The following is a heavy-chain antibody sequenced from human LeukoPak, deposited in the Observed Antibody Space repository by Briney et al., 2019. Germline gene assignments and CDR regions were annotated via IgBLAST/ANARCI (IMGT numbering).Heavy chain of an antibody. V-gene: IGHV1-69*13. Sequence: SVKVSCKASGGTFSSYAISWVRQAPGQGLEWMGGIIPIFGTANYAQKFQGRVTITADESTSTAYMELRSLRSEDTAVYYCAIRSDGAYCGGDCFYLDYWGQGTPVTASS. CDR1: GGTFSSYA. J-gene: IGHJ4*02. CDR3: AIRSDGAYCGGDCFYLDY. CDR2: IIPIFGTA. D-gene: IGHD2-21*02.